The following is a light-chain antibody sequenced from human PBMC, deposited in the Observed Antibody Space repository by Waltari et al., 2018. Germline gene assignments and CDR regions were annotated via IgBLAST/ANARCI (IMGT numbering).Light chain of an antibody. CDR1: QSVTNS. CDR2: SAS. J-gene: IGKJ1*01. Sequence: QSPDTLSLSPGERATLSCRASQSVTNSLAWYQQKPGQAPRLLIYSASNRATGVPARFSGSGSGTDFTLTISSLEPEDFAVYYCQQRSNWPRTFGQGTKVEIK. V-gene: IGKV3-11*01. CDR3: QQRSNWPRT.